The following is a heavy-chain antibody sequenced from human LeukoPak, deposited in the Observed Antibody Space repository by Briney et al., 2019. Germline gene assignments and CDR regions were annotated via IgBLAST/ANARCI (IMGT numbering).Heavy chain of an antibody. CDR1: GGSISSGSYY. CDR2: IYTSGST. V-gene: IGHV4-61*02. Sequence: PSQTLSLTCTVSGGSISSGSYYWSWIRQPAGKGLEWIGRIYTSGSTNYNPSLKSRVTISVDTSKNQFSLKLSSVTAADTAVYYCASLFSDYGSLLDYWGQGTLVTVSS. J-gene: IGHJ4*02. D-gene: IGHD4-17*01. CDR3: ASLFSDYGSLLDY.